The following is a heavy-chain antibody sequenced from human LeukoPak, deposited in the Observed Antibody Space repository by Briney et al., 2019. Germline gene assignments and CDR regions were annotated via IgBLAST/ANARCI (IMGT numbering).Heavy chain of an antibody. J-gene: IGHJ5*02. CDR2: INPNSGGT. Sequence: ASVRVSCKASGYTFTSYGFTWMRQAPGQGLEWMGWINPNSGGTNYAQKFQGRVTMTRDTSISTAYMELSRLRSDDTAVYYCARGRYCSSTSCYSNWFDPWGQGTLVTVSS. CDR3: ARGRYCSSTSCYSNWFDP. D-gene: IGHD2-2*02. V-gene: IGHV1-2*02. CDR1: GYTFTSYG.